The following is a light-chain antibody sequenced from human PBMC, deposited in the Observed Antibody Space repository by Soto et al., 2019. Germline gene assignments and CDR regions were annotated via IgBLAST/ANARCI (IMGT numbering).Light chain of an antibody. CDR1: TGAVTSAYF. CDR2: DTN. CDR3: LLYFGGDQGV. J-gene: IGLJ3*02. Sequence: QTVVTQEPSLTVSPGGTVTLTCASSTGAVTSAYFPNWFQQKPGQAPRSLIYDTNNKHSWTPARFSGSLLGGKAALTLSGVQPEDEAEYYCLLYFGGDQGVFGGGTKVTVL. V-gene: IGLV7-43*01.